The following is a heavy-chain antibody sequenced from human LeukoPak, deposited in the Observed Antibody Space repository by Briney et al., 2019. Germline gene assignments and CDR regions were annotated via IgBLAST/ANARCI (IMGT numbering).Heavy chain of an antibody. V-gene: IGHV2-5*01. J-gene: IGHJ4*02. CDR3: AHRASVWNYIAYFHY. Sequence: SGPTLVKSTQTLTLTCTFSGFSLSTSGVGVGWIRQPPGKALEWLALIYWTDDKRYSPSLKSRLTITKDTSKNQVVLTMTNMHPVDTATYYCAHRASVWNYIAYFHYWDQGTLVTVSS. CDR1: GFSLSTSGVG. D-gene: IGHD1-7*01. CDR2: IYWTDDK.